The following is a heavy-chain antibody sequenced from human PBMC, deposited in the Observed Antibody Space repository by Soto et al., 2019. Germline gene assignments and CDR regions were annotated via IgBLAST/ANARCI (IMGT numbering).Heavy chain of an antibody. J-gene: IGHJ4*02. Sequence: TSETLSLTCAVSGGSISSGGYSWSWIRQPPGKGLEWIGYVYNSGSTNYNPSLKSRVTISEDTSKSQFSLKVNSMTAADTAVYYCARYRREAVAGYTLDNWGQGILVTVSS. D-gene: IGHD6-13*01. CDR1: GGSISSGGYS. V-gene: IGHV4-61*08. CDR3: ARYRREAVAGYTLDN. CDR2: VYNSGST.